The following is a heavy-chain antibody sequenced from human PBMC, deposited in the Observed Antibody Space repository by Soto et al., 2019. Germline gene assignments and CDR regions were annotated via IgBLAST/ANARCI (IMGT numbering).Heavy chain of an antibody. CDR1: GFTLSSCT. V-gene: IGHV3-21*01. CDR2: ISSSGSM. J-gene: IGHJ4*02. D-gene: IGHD1-1*01. Sequence: EVQLVESGGGLVKPGGSLRLSCAVSGFTLSSCTMNWVRQAPGKGLEWVSSISSSGSMYYADSVKGRFTISRDNAKNSLYLQMNSLRAEDTAVYYCAREVQPVVRREYDYWGQGTLVTVSS. CDR3: AREVQPVVRREYDY.